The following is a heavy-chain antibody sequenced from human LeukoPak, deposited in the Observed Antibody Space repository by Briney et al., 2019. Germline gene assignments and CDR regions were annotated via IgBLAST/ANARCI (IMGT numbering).Heavy chain of an antibody. D-gene: IGHD1-7*01. CDR1: GFTFDYSA. J-gene: IGHJ4*02. Sequence: GGSLRLSCAASGFTFDYSAMTWVRQAPEKGLEWVSTINTGDITFYANSVKGRFTISRDNAKNSLILQMNSLRAEDTAVYYCAREGNYYFDYWGQGTLVTVSS. CDR2: INTGDIT. CDR3: AREGNYYFDY. V-gene: IGHV3-69-1*02.